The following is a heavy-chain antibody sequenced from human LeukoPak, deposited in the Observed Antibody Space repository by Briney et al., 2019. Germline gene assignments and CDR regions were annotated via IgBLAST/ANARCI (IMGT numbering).Heavy chain of an antibody. V-gene: IGHV3-53*01. CDR3: AGSISGNDYYFFSY. Sequence: GGSLRLSCAASGFTVGSNYMNWVRQAPGKGLEWVSVVYSGGSTNYADSVKGRFTISRDNSKNTLYLQMNSLRAEDTAVYYCAGSISGNDYYFFSYWGQGTLVTVSS. J-gene: IGHJ4*02. D-gene: IGHD3-22*01. CDR2: VYSGGST. CDR1: GFTVGSNY.